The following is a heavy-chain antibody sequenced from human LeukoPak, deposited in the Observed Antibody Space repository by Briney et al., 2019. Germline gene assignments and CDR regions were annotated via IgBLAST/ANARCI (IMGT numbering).Heavy chain of an antibody. CDR3: ASADTIFGVVIGSGAFDI. D-gene: IGHD3-3*01. CDR2: INPNSGGT. J-gene: IGHJ3*02. CDR1: GYTFTGYY. Sequence: ASVKVSCKASGYTFTGYYMHWVRQAPGQGFEWMGRINPNSGGTNYAQKFQGRVTMTRDTSISTAYMELSRLGSDDTAVYYCASADTIFGVVIGSGAFDIWGQGTMVTVSS. V-gene: IGHV1-2*06.